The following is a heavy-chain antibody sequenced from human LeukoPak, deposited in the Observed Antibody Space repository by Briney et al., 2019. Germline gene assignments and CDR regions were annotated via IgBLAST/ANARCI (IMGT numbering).Heavy chain of an antibody. D-gene: IGHD2-8*01. CDR3: ARGAPVLMVYAIKAPRRVNWFDP. CDR2: IYTSGST. J-gene: IGHJ5*02. Sequence: SETLSLTCTVSGGSISSYYWSWIRQPPGKGLEWIGYIYTSGSTNYNPSLKSRVTISVDTSKNQFSLKLSSVTAADTAVYYCARGAPVLMVYAIKAPRRVNWFDPWGQGTLVTVSS. V-gene: IGHV4-4*09. CDR1: GGSISSYY.